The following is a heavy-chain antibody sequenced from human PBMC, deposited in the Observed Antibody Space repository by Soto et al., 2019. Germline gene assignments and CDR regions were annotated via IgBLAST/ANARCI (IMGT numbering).Heavy chain of an antibody. D-gene: IGHD3-10*01. V-gene: IGHV1-2*02. CDR1: GYTXTAYY. J-gene: IGHJ6*02. CDR3: AKNMDYYYGPGSGNGHGV. Sequence: QVQLVQSXXEVKEPGDSVRVSCEASGYTXTAYYIHWVRQAPGXALNWMRWINPKFGDTTYAQDFQGRLTLTRDMSISTVYMDLSRLTSDDTSIYYCAKNMDYYYGPGSGNGHGVWGQWTTVNVFS. CDR2: INPKFGDT.